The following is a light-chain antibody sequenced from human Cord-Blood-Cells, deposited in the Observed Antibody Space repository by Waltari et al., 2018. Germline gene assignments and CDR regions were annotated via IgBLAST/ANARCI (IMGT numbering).Light chain of an antibody. V-gene: IGLV2-23*01. CDR3: CSYAGSWV. Sequence: QSALTQPASVSGSPGQSITISCTGTSSDVGSYNLVSWYQQHPGKAPKLMIYEGSKRPSGVSYRFSGSKSGNTASLTISGLQAEDEADYYCCSYAGSWVFGGGTKLTVL. CDR1: SSDVGSYNL. J-gene: IGLJ3*02. CDR2: EGS.